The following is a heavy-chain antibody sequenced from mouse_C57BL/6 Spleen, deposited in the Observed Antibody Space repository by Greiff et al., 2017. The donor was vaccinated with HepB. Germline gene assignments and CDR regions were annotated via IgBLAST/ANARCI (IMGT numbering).Heavy chain of an antibody. CDR1: GYTFTSYW. CDR2: IHPNSGST. V-gene: IGHV1-64*01. D-gene: IGHD3-1*01. Sequence: QVQLQQPGAELVKPGASVKLSCKASGYTFTSYWMHWVKQRPGQGLEWIGMIHPNSGSTNYNEKFKSKATLTVDKSSSTAYMQLSSLTSEDSAVYYCARSGFTPAMDYWGQGTSVTVSS. J-gene: IGHJ4*01. CDR3: ARSGFTPAMDY.